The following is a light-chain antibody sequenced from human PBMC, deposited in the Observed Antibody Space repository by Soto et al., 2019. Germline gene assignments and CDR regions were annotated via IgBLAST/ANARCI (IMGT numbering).Light chain of an antibody. Sequence: IQLTQSPSSLSASVGDRVTITCRASQDINSYLAWYQQKPRKAPNLLIYAGTSLQSGVPSRFSGSGSGTEFTLTISSLQPEDFATYYCQQLHVYPSTFGGGTKVDIK. J-gene: IGKJ4*01. CDR1: QDINSY. CDR2: AGT. CDR3: QQLHVYPST. V-gene: IGKV1-9*01.